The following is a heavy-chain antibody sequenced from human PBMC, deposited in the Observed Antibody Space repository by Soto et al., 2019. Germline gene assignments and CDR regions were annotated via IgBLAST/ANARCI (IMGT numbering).Heavy chain of an antibody. CDR3: AKVSPNYDLWSGTDDNWFGP. CDR2: ISYDGSNK. D-gene: IGHD3-3*01. CDR1: GFTFSSYG. Sequence: QVQLVESGGGVVQPGRSLRLSCAASGFTFSSYGMHWVRQAPGKGLEWVAVISYDGSNKYYADSVKGRFTISRDNSKNTLYLQMNSLRAEDTAVYYCAKVSPNYDLWSGTDDNWFGPWGQGTLVTVSS. V-gene: IGHV3-30*18. J-gene: IGHJ5*02.